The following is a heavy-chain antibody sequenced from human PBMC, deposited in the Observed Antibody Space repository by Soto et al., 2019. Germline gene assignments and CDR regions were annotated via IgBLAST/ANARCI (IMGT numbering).Heavy chain of an antibody. V-gene: IGHV3-23*01. CDR1: GFTFSSYA. Sequence: EVQLLESGGGLVQPGGSLRLSCAASGFTFSSYAMSWVRQAPGKGLEWVSAISGSGGSTYYADSVKGRFTISRDNSKNTLYLQMTSLRAEDTAVYYCEKLVRGSAEVYGMDVWGQGTTVTVSS. CDR2: ISGSGGST. J-gene: IGHJ6*02. D-gene: IGHD3-10*01. CDR3: EKLVRGSAEVYGMDV.